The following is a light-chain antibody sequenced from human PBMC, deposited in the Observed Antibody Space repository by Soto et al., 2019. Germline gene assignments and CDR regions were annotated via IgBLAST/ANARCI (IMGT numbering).Light chain of an antibody. CDR2: KND. CDR3: AAWDDSLSGSV. Sequence: QAVVTQPPSASAAPGQRVTISCSGSSSNIGSNFVFWYRQLPETAPKLLIYKNDQRPSGVPDRFSGSKSGTSASLAISGLRSEDEADYYCAAWDDSLSGSVFGTGTKLTVL. J-gene: IGLJ1*01. V-gene: IGLV1-47*01. CDR1: SSNIGSNF.